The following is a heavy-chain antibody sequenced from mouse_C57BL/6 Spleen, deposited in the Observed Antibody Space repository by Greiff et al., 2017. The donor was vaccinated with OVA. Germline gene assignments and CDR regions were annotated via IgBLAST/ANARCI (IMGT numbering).Heavy chain of an antibody. V-gene: IGHV1-82*01. CDR1: GYAFSSSW. Sequence: QVQLKESGPELVKPGASVKISCKASGYAFSSSWMNWVKQRPGKGLEWIGRIYPGDGDTTYNGKFKGKATLTADKSSSTAYMQLSSLTSEDSAVYFCARRGGSSYGWYFDVWGTGTTVTVSS. J-gene: IGHJ1*03. D-gene: IGHD1-1*01. CDR3: ARRGGSSYGWYFDV. CDR2: IYPGDGDT.